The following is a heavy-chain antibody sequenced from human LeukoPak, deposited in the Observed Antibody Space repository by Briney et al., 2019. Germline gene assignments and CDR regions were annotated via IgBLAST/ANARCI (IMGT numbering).Heavy chain of an antibody. CDR2: INPDSGDT. Sequence: ASVKDSCKASGYTFTDYYMHWVRQAPGQGLEWMGWINPDSGDTYYAQKFQGSINMTRDTSITTVYMELTRLTSDDTAVYYCAKENIIGGIGDGEDYWGQGTLVTVSS. V-gene: IGHV1-2*02. CDR1: GYTFTDYY. J-gene: IGHJ4*02. CDR3: AKENIIGGIGDGEDY. D-gene: IGHD3-16*01.